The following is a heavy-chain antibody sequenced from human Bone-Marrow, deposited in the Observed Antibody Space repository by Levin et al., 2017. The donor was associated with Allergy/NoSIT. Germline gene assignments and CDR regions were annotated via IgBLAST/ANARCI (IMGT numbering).Heavy chain of an antibody. J-gene: IGHJ6*03. CDR2: ISAYNGNT. V-gene: IGHV1-18*01. CDR3: ARGRNYYYYMDV. Sequence: ASVKVSCKASGYTFTNFAIGWVRQAPGQGLEWMGWISAYNGNTIYAQRLQGRVTMTTDTSTTTVYMELRSLRSDDTAVYYCARGRNYYYYMDVWGKGTTVTVSS. CDR1: GYTFTNFA.